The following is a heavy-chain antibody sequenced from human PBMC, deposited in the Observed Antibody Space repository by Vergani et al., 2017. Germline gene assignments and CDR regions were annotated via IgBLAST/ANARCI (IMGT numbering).Heavy chain of an antibody. Sequence: EVQLVESGGGLVQPGGSLRLSCAASGFTFSRYEMNWVRPAPRKGLEWVSYISSSGSTIYYADPVKGRFSISRDNAKNSLYLQMNSLRAEDTAVYYGARGIAARPRSNWFDPWGQGTLVTVSS. CDR1: GFTFSRYE. CDR3: ARGIAARPRSNWFDP. D-gene: IGHD6-6*01. J-gene: IGHJ5*02. CDR2: ISSSGSTI. V-gene: IGHV3-48*03.